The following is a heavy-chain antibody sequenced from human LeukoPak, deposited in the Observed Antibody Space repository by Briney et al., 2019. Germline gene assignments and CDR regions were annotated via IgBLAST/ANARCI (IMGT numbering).Heavy chain of an antibody. V-gene: IGHV3-21*01. CDR2: ISSSSSYI. Sequence: GRSLRLSCAASGFTFSSYSMNWVRQAPGKGLEWVSSISSSSSYIYYADSVKGRFTISRDNAKNSLYLQMNSLRAEDTAVYYCARAILVGATFPPSHWGQGTLVTVSS. D-gene: IGHD1-26*01. CDR3: ARAILVGATFPPSH. J-gene: IGHJ4*02. CDR1: GFTFSSYS.